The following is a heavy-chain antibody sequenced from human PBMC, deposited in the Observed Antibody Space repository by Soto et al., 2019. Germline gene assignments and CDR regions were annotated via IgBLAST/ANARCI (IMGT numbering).Heavy chain of an antibody. CDR1: GGTFSSYA. D-gene: IGHD2-2*02. CDR2: IIPIFGTA. CDR3: AREEGYCSSTSCYKGNWFDP. V-gene: IGHV1-69*06. J-gene: IGHJ5*02. Sequence: QVQLVQSGAEVKKPGSSVKVSCKASGGTFSSYAISWVRQAPGQGLAWMGGIIPIFGTANYAQKFQGRVTITADKSTSTAYMELSSLRSEDTAVYYCAREEGYCSSTSCYKGNWFDPWGQGTLVTVSS.